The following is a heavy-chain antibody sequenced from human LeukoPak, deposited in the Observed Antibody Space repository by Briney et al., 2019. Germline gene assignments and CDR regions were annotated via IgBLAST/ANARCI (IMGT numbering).Heavy chain of an antibody. Sequence: ASVKVSCKASGYTFTAHYMHWVRQAPGQGLEWMGRINPSSGDTEYGQRFQGRVTLTRDTSSSTANMELRRLRSDDTAVYYCARDPGYSYAFDIWGQGTVVTVSS. J-gene: IGHJ3*02. CDR1: GYTFTAHY. D-gene: IGHD2-21*01. CDR3: ARDPGYSYAFDI. CDR2: INPSSGDT. V-gene: IGHV1-2*06.